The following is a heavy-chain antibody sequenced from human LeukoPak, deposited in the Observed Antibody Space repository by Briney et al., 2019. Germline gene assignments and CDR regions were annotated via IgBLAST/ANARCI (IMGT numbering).Heavy chain of an antibody. Sequence: SETLSLTCTVSGGSISSYYWSWIRQPPGKGLEWIGYIYYSGSTNYNPSLKSQVTISVDTSKNQFSLKLSSVTAADTAVYYCARGGGGYDYIDYWGQGTLVTVSS. D-gene: IGHD5-12*01. V-gene: IGHV4-59*08. J-gene: IGHJ4*02. CDR3: ARGGGGYDYIDY. CDR2: IYYSGST. CDR1: GGSISSYY.